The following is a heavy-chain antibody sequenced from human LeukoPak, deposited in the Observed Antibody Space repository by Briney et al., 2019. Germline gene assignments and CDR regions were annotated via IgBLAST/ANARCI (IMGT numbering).Heavy chain of an antibody. CDR1: GLTFSSYG. CDR3: ARESRDAFDI. CDR2: IWYDGSDK. Sequence: GRTLRLSCAASGLTFSSYGMHWVRQAPGKGLEWVAVIWYDGSDKYYVDSVKGRFTISRDNSKNTLYPQMNSLRAEDTAFYYCARESRDAFDIWGQGTMVTVSS. J-gene: IGHJ3*02. V-gene: IGHV3-33*01.